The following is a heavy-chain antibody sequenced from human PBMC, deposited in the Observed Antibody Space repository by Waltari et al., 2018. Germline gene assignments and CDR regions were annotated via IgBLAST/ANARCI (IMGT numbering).Heavy chain of an antibody. CDR2: ISTTSSHT. CDR1: GLTLRDYY. V-gene: IGHV3-11*06. Sequence: QVHLVESGRGLVTPGGSLTLTCAASGLTLRDYYVSWIRQAPGKGLEWISYISTTSSHTNYADSVRGRFTISRDNAKNSLYLHMTSLRAEDTAVYYCARDHIVGGSHYLDYWGQGSLLTVSS. CDR3: ARDHIVGGSHYLDY. J-gene: IGHJ4*02. D-gene: IGHD1-26*01.